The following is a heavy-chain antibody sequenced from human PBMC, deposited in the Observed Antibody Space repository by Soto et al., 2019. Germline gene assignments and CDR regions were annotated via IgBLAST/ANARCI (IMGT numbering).Heavy chain of an antibody. CDR2: IVVGSGNT. CDR1: GFTFTSSA. CDR3: AAKRGSSGYSFDY. D-gene: IGHD3-22*01. J-gene: IGHJ4*02. Sequence: ASVKVSCKASGFTFTSSAVQWVRQARGQRLEWIGWIVVGSGNTNYAQKFQERVTITRDMPTSTAYMELSSLSSEDTAVYYCAAKRGSSGYSFDYWGQGTLVTV. V-gene: IGHV1-58*01.